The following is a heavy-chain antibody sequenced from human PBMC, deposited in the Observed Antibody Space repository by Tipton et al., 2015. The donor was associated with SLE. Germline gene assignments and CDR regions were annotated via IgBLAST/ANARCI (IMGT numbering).Heavy chain of an antibody. Sequence: TLSLTCTVSDGSITDAYWSWIRQPAGKGLEWIGRIYPSGSTNYTPSLKSRVTISVDTSKNQFSLKLSSVTAADTAVYYCAREEGGAAAGTDWGQGTLVTVSS. D-gene: IGHD6-13*01. J-gene: IGHJ4*02. CDR3: AREEGGAAAGTD. CDR1: DGSITDAY. CDR2: IYPSGST. V-gene: IGHV4-4*07.